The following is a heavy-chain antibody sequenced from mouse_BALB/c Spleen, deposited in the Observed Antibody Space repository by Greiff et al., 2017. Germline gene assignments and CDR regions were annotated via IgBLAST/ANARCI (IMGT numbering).Heavy chain of an antibody. V-gene: IGHV2-9*02. CDR3: AREGEPDYYGNYWFAY. J-gene: IGHJ3*01. CDR1: GFSLTSYG. D-gene: IGHD2-1*01. Sequence: QVQLKESGPGLVAPSQSLSITCTVSGFSLTSYGVHWVRQPPGKGLEWLGVIWAGGSTNYNSALMSRLSISKDNSKSQVFLKMNSLQTDDTAMYYCAREGEPDYYGNYWFAYWGQGTLVTVSA. CDR2: IWAGGST.